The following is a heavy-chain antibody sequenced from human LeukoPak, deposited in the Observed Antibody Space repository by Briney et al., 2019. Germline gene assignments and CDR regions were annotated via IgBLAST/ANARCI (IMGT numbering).Heavy chain of an antibody. V-gene: IGHV4-4*07. CDR1: GVSISSYN. CDR3: ARGGYYYDSSGYYSFDY. Sequence: SETLSLTCTVSGVSISSYNWSWIRQPAGKGLEWIGRIHTSGSTDYNPALKSRVTMSEDTSRNQFSLKLSSVTAADTAVYYCARGGYYYDSSGYYSFDYWGQGTLVTVSS. CDR2: IHTSGST. D-gene: IGHD3-22*01. J-gene: IGHJ4*02.